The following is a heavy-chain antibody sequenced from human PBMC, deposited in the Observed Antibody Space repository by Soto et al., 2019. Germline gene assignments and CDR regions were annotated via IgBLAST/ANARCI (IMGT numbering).Heavy chain of an antibody. CDR1: GDMFRNSA. Sequence: SVKVSCKASGDMFRNSAFTWVRQAPGQGLEWMGVTIPLFRRTNVAQKFQGRISFTSDESTSNIYMELSSLTSEDTAVYYCAGARLSNGDPNIYFFYGLDVWGQGTTVTVSS. CDR2: TIPLFRRT. V-gene: IGHV1-69*13. CDR3: AGARLSNGDPNIYFFYGLDV. J-gene: IGHJ6*02.